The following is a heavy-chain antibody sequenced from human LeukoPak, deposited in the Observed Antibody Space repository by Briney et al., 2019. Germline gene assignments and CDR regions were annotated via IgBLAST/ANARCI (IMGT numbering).Heavy chain of an antibody. CDR3: ARVGRITIFGVAIYYYYYMDV. J-gene: IGHJ6*03. V-gene: IGHV1-18*01. CDR2: MSAYNGNT. Sequence: ASVKVSCKASGYTFTSYGISWVRQAPGQGLEWKGWMSAYNGNTNYAQKLQGRVTMTTDTSTSTAYMELRSLRSDDTDVYYCARVGRITIFGVAIYYYYYMDVWGKGTTVTVSS. D-gene: IGHD3-3*01. CDR1: GYTFTSYG.